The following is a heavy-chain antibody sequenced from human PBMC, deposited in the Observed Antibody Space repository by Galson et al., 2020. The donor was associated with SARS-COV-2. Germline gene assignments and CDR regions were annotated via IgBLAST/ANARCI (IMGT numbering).Heavy chain of an antibody. CDR1: GFTFSDYY. Sequence: TGGSLRLSCAASGFTFSDYYMSWIRQAPGKGLEWVSHISTSGTTIYYADSVKGRVTISRDNAKKSLYLQMNSLRADDTAVYYCAREGELLFEYWGQGTLVTVTS. CDR2: ISTSGTTI. V-gene: IGHV3-11*01. D-gene: IGHD1-7*01. J-gene: IGHJ4*02. CDR3: AREGELLFEY.